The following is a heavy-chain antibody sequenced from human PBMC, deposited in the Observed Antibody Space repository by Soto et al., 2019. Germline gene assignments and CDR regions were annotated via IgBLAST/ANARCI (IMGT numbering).Heavy chain of an antibody. V-gene: IGHV3-30*18. CDR1: GFNFINHG. D-gene: IGHD6-19*01. J-gene: IGHJ6*03. CDR2: ISHDGRDK. CDR3: AKAVGGWYSGHHYYYMDV. Sequence: QVQLVESGGGVVQPGRSLRLSCAASGFNFINHGMHWVRQAPGKGLEWVAVISHDGRDKYYVDSVKGRFTISRDNSKSTLELQMNSLRPEDTAVYFCAKAVGGWYSGHHYYYMDVWGKGTTVTVSS.